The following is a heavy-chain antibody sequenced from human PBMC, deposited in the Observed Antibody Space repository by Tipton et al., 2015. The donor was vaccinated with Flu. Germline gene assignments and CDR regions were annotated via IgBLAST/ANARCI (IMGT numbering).Heavy chain of an antibody. D-gene: IGHD1-26*01. Sequence: TLSLTCSVSGGSVGGPYCWGWVRRPPGKGLEWIGNICPGSPYYNPSLRSRVTMSIARSNVQFSLRLTSVTAADTAVYYCARDGIAWDYYGMDVWGQGTTVTVSS. J-gene: IGHJ6*02. CDR3: ARDGIAWDYYGMDV. CDR1: GGSVGGPYC. CDR2: ICPGSP. V-gene: IGHV4-38-2*02.